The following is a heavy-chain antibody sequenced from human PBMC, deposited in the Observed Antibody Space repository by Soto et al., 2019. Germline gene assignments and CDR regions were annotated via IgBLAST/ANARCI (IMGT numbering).Heavy chain of an antibody. V-gene: IGHV1-18*01. CDR1: GYTFTSYG. CDR2: ISAYNGNT. D-gene: IGHD3-9*01. Sequence: GASVKVSCKASGYTFTSYGISWVRQAPGQQLESMGWISAYNGNTNYAQKLQGRVSVTTHTSTSTAYMELRSLRSDDTAVYYCARDLGIWTGTNWFDPWGQGTLVTVSS. CDR3: ARDLGIWTGTNWFDP. J-gene: IGHJ5*02.